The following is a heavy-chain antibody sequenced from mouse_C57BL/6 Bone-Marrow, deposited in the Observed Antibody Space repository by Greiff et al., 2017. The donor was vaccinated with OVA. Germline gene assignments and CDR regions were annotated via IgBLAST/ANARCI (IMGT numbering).Heavy chain of an antibody. J-gene: IGHJ4*01. CDR1: GYTFTSYW. V-gene: IGHV1-69*01. Sequence: VQLQQPGAELVMPGASVKLSCKASGYTFTSYWMHWVKPRPGQGLEWIGEIDPSDSYTNYNQKFKGKSTLTVDKSSRTAYMQLSSLTSEDSAVYYCASYGSSPHYYAMDYWGQGTSVTVSS. CDR2: IDPSDSYT. CDR3: ASYGSSPHYYAMDY. D-gene: IGHD1-1*01.